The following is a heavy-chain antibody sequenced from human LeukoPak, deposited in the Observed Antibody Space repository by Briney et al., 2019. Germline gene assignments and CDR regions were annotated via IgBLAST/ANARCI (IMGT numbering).Heavy chain of an antibody. CDR1: GYTFTGYY. CDR2: INPNSGGT. Sequence: ASVKDSCKASGYTFTGYYMHWVREAPGQGLEWMGWINPNSGGTNYAQKFQGRVTMTRDTSISTAYMELSRLRSDDTAVYYCARARGVVVVVAATPNYYYMDVWGKGTTVTVSS. J-gene: IGHJ6*03. V-gene: IGHV1-2*02. D-gene: IGHD2-15*01. CDR3: ARARGVVVVVAATPNYYYMDV.